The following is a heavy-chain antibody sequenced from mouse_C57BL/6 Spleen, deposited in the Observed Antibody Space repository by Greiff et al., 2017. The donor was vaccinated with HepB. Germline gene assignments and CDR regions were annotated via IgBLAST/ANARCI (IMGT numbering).Heavy chain of an antibody. Sequence: QVQLQQPGAELVKPGASVKMSCKASGYTFTSYWITWVKQRPGQGLEWIGDIYPGSGSTNYNEKFKSKATLTVDTSSSTAYMQLSSRTSEDSAVYYCARRGYYYGSSCAMDYWGQGTSVTVSS. CDR1: GYTFTSYW. J-gene: IGHJ4*01. CDR2: IYPGSGST. D-gene: IGHD1-1*01. CDR3: ARRGYYYGSSCAMDY. V-gene: IGHV1-55*01.